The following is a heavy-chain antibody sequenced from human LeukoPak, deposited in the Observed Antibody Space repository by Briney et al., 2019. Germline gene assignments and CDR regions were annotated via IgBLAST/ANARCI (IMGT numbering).Heavy chain of an antibody. D-gene: IGHD3-10*01. Sequence: PSETLSLTCTVSGGSISSSSYYWGWIRQPPGKGLEWIGSIYYSGSTYYNPSLKSRVTISVDTSKNQFSLKLISVTAADTAVYSWARKSGSGNDYWGQGTLVTVSS. J-gene: IGHJ4*02. CDR1: GGSISSSSYY. CDR2: IYYSGST. V-gene: IGHV4-39*01. CDR3: ARKSGSGNDY.